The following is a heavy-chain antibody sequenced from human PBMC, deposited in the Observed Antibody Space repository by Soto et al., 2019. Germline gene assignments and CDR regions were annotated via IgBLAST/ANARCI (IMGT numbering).Heavy chain of an antibody. CDR3: ARVARDFWSGYYGDY. J-gene: IGHJ4*02. V-gene: IGHV1-69*02. D-gene: IGHD3-3*01. CDR2: IIPILGIA. Sequence: ASVKVSCKASGGTFSSYTISWVRQAPGQGLEWMGRIIPILGIANYAQKFQGRVTMTTDTSTSTAYMELRSLRSDDTAVYYCARVARDFWSGYYGDYWGQGTLVTVSS. CDR1: GGTFSSYT.